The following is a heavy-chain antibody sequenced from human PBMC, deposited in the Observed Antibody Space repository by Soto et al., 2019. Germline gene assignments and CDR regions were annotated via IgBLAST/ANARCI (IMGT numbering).Heavy chain of an antibody. CDR2: ISDAAGSA. Sequence: GGSLRLSCVGSGFTFSSYAMSWVRQVPGKGLEWVSSISDAAGSAYYVDSVKGRFTISRDNSKKTLYLQMNSLRAEDSAVYYCARPYGGKIGDDHDLWGQVPMFTVSS. V-gene: IGHV3-23*01. D-gene: IGHD4-17*01. CDR1: GFTFSSYA. CDR3: ARPYGGKIGDDHDL. J-gene: IGHJ3*01.